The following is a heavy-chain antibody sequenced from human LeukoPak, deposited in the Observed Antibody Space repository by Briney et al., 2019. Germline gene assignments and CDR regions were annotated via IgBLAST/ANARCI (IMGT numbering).Heavy chain of an antibody. D-gene: IGHD3-10*01. CDR3: AKDLRTYGSGIYRLPTVIFDY. CDR1: GFTFSNYA. CDR2: IIGSGGDT. Sequence: GGSLRLSCAASGFTFSNYAMSWVRQAPGKGLEWVSSIIGSGGDTYYADSVKGRFTISRDNSKNTLYLQMNSLRAEDTAAYYCAKDLRTYGSGIYRLPTVIFDYWGQGTLVTVSS. V-gene: IGHV3-23*01. J-gene: IGHJ4*02.